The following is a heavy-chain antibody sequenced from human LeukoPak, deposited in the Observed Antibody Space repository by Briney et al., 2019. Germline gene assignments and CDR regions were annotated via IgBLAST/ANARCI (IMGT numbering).Heavy chain of an antibody. Sequence: GGSLRLSCAASAFTFSSYWMSWVRQAPGMGLEWVASIKQDGSETYYVDSVKGRFTISRDNAKNSLYLEMNSLRAEDTAVYYCARESPWEPSDYWGQGTLVTVSS. CDR2: IKQDGSET. J-gene: IGHJ4*02. D-gene: IGHD1-26*01. CDR1: AFTFSSYW. CDR3: ARESPWEPSDY. V-gene: IGHV3-7*01.